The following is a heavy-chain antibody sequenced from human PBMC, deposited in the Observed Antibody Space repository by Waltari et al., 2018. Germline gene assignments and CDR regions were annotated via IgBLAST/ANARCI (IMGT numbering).Heavy chain of an antibody. V-gene: IGHV4-39*01. CDR2: IYYSGST. J-gene: IGHJ2*01. D-gene: IGHD2-8*01. Sequence: QLQLQESGPGLVKPSETLSLTCTVSGGSISSSSYYWGWIRQPPGKGLEWIGSIYYSGSTYYNPSLKSRVTISVDTSKNQFSLKLSSVTAADTAVYYCARHISHCTNGVCYSPYWYFDLWGRGTLVTVSS. CDR3: ARHISHCTNGVCYSPYWYFDL. CDR1: GGSISSSSYY.